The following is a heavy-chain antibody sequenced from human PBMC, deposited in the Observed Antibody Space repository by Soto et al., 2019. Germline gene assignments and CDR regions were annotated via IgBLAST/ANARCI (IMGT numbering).Heavy chain of an antibody. J-gene: IGHJ6*02. CDR1: GYTFTSYD. V-gene: IGHV1-8*01. Sequence: QVQLVQTGAEVKKPGASVKVSCKAPGYTFTSYDINWVGQATGQGLEWMGWMNPQSGNTGYAQNFQGRVTMTRNTSITPAYMELRSLRSEDTAVQYCTRDTSSGLDVWGQGTTVTVSS. CDR2: MNPQSGNT. CDR3: TRDTSSGLDV.